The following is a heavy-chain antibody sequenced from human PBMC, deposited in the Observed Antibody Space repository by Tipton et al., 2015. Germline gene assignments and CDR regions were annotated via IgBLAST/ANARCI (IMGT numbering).Heavy chain of an antibody. J-gene: IGHJ6*02. CDR3: ARHKRSSLTSYYYHGMDV. D-gene: IGHD2-2*01. V-gene: IGHV5-51*01. Sequence: QLVQSGAEVKKPGESLKISCKGSGYSFTSYWIGWVRQMPGKGLEWMGIIYPGDSDTRYSPSFQGQVTISADKSISTAYLQWSSLKASDTAMYYRARHKRSSLTSYYYHGMDVWGQGTTVTVSS. CDR2: IYPGDSDT. CDR1: GYSFTSYW.